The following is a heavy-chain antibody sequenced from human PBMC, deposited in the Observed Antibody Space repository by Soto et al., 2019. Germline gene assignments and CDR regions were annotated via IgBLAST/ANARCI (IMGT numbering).Heavy chain of an antibody. CDR3: TRDASRDSSARGWFEP. CDR1: GFTFRSFT. V-gene: IGHV3-21*01. D-gene: IGHD6-13*01. J-gene: IGHJ5*02. CDR2: ISSNSAYI. Sequence: PVGSLRLSCAASGFTFRSFTMNWVRQAPGKGLEWVSTISSNSAYIYYTDALRGRFTISRDNAKNSLHLQMNSLRAEDTAVYYCTRDASRDSSARGWFEPWGPGTLVTVCS.